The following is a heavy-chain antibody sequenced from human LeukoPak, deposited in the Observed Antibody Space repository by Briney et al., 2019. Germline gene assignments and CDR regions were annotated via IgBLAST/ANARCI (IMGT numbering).Heavy chain of an antibody. D-gene: IGHD1-26*01. V-gene: IGHV1-2*02. CDR1: GYTFTGYY. CDR3: ARLSGTYCY. J-gene: IGHJ4*02. Sequence: ASVKVSCKASGYTFTGYYMHWVRQAPGQGLEWMGWINPNSGGTNYAQKFQGRVTMTRDTSISTAYTELTRLTSDDTAVYYCARLSGTYCYWGQGTLVTVSS. CDR2: INPNSGGT.